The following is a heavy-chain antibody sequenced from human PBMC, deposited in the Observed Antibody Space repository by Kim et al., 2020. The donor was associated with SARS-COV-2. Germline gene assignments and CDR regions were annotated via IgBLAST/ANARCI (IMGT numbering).Heavy chain of an antibody. CDR1: GGSIGSYY. CDR3: ARAKYSSSLSNWFDP. D-gene: IGHD6-13*01. Sequence: SETLSLTCTVSGGSIGSYYWSWIRQPPGKGLEWIGYIYYSGSTNYNPSLKSRVTISVDTSKNQFSLKLSSVTAADTAVYYCARAKYSSSLSNWFDPWGQGTLVTVSS. CDR2: IYYSGST. V-gene: IGHV4-59*01. J-gene: IGHJ5*02.